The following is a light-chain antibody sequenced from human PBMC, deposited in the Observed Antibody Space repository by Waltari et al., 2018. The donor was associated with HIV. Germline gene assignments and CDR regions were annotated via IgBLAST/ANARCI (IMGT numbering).Light chain of an antibody. CDR1: QSISSY. J-gene: IGKJ4*01. Sequence: DIQMTQSPSSLSASVGDRVTITCRARQSISSYLNWYQQKPGKAPKVLIYVASSLQSGVPSRFSGSGSGTDFTLTISSLQPEDFATYYCQQSYSTPPTFGGGTKVEIK. V-gene: IGKV1-39*01. CDR2: VAS. CDR3: QQSYSTPPT.